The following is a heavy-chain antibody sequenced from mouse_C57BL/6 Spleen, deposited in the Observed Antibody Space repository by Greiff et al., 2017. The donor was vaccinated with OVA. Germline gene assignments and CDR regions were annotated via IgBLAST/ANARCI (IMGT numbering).Heavy chain of an antibody. CDR2: INPNNGGT. D-gene: IGHD2-4*01. CDR3: ARGGAYRLRRGFDY. J-gene: IGHJ2*01. CDR1: GSTFTDYY. Sequence: VQLQQSGPELVKPGASVKISCKASGSTFTDYYMNWVKQSHGKSLEWIGDINPNNGGTSYNQKFKGKATLTVDKSSSTAYMELRSLTSEDSAVYYCARGGAYRLRRGFDYWGQGTTLTVSS. V-gene: IGHV1-26*01.